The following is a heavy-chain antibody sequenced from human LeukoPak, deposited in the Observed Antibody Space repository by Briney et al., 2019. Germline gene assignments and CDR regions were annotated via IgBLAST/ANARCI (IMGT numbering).Heavy chain of an antibody. CDR1: GFTFSSYG. Sequence: GGSLRLSCAASGFTFSSYGMHWVRQAPGKGLEWVAFIRYDGSNKYYADSVKGRFTISRDNSKNTLYLQMNSLRAEDTAVYYCAKEGRTYYDILTGYYTGYYFDYWGQGTLVTVSS. J-gene: IGHJ4*02. V-gene: IGHV3-30*02. CDR2: IRYDGSNK. CDR3: AKEGRTYYDILTGYYTGYYFDY. D-gene: IGHD3-9*01.